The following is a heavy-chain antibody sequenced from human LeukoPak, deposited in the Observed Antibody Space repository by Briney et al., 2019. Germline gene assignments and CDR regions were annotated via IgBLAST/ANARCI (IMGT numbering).Heavy chain of an antibody. J-gene: IGHJ4*02. D-gene: IGHD3-22*01. CDR3: ARAWDSSGYYDFDY. V-gene: IGHV1-2*02. CDR2: INPNSGGT. Sequence: ASVKVSCKASGYTFIGYYIHWVRQAPGQGLEWMGWINPNSGGTNYAQKFQGRVTMTRDTSISTAYMELSRLRSDDTAVYYCARAWDSSGYYDFDYWGQGTLVTVSS. CDR1: GYTFIGYY.